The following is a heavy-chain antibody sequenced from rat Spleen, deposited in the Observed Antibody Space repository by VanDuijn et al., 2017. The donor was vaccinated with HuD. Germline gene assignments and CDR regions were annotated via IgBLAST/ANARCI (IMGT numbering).Heavy chain of an antibody. CDR3: VRQGYLRDWYFDF. CDR1: GFTFSSFP. Sequence: EVQLVESGGGLVQPGRSLKLSCAASGFTFSSFPMAWVRQPPKKGLEWVAYISYDGGNTHHRDSVKGRFTISRDNAKNTLYLEMDSLRSEDTATYYCVRQGYLRDWYFDFWGPGTMVTVSS. J-gene: IGHJ1*01. V-gene: IGHV5S13*01. D-gene: IGHD2-7*01. CDR2: ISYDGGNT.